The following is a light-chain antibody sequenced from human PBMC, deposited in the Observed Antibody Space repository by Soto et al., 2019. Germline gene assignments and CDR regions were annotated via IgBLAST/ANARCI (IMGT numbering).Light chain of an antibody. V-gene: IGKV1-39*01. CDR2: TSS. J-gene: IGKJ4*01. CDR1: QSISSY. CDR3: QQSDSIPLT. Sequence: DIQMTQSPSSLSASVGDTVTITCRASQSISSYLNWYQQKPGKAPNLLIYTSSNLQSGVPSRFSGSGSGTDFTLTISSLQPEDFATYYCQQSDSIPLTFGGGTKVEIK.